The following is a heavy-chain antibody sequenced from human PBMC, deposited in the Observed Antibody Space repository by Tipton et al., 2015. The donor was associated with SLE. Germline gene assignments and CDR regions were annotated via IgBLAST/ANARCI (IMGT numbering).Heavy chain of an antibody. CDR2: INHRGST. J-gene: IGHJ4*02. V-gene: IGHV4-34*01. D-gene: IGHD1-26*01. Sequence: GLVKPSETLSLTCAVYGGSFSGYYWSWIRQPPGKGLEWIGEINHRGSTNYNPSLKSRVTISVDTSKNQFSLKLSSVTAADTAVYYWARGGGWELWYFDYWGQGTLVTVSS. CDR1: GGSFSGYY. CDR3: ARGGGWELWYFDY.